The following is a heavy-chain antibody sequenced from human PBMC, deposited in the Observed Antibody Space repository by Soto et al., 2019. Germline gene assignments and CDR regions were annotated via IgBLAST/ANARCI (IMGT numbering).Heavy chain of an antibody. CDR3: ARVRQMALGLAYGMDV. D-gene: IGHD6-25*01. Sequence: VGSLRLSCAASGFTFSSYAMHWVRQAPGKGLEWVAVISYDGSNKYYADSVKGRFTISRDNSKNTLYLQMNSLRAEDTAVYYCARVRQMALGLAYGMDVWGQGTTVTVSS. J-gene: IGHJ6*02. V-gene: IGHV3-30-3*01. CDR1: GFTFSSYA. CDR2: ISYDGSNK.